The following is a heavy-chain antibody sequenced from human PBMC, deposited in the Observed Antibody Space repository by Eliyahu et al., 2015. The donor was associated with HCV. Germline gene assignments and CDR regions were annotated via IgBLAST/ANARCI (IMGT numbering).Heavy chain of an antibody. CDR2: IXPNSGGT. V-gene: IGHV1-2*02. Sequence: QVQLVQSGAEVKKPGASVKVSCKASGYTXXGYYMXWVRQAPGQGLEWMGWIXPNSGGTKNAQKFQGRVTMTRDTSISTAYMELSRLRSDDTAVYYCASNWGFNYYGSGSYLGYWGQGTLVTVSS. J-gene: IGHJ4*02. D-gene: IGHD3-10*01. CDR1: GYTXXGYY. CDR3: ASNWGFNYYGSGSYLGY.